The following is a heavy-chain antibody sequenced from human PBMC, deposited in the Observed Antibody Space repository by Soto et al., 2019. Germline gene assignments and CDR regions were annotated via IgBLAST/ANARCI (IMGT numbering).Heavy chain of an antibody. V-gene: IGHV1-69*13. CDR1: GGTFSNYD. J-gene: IGHJ6*02. D-gene: IGHD5-18*01. CDR2: IIPTFRTK. CDR3: ARGILGYSYASYYYALDV. Sequence: SVKVSCKASGGTFSNYDISWVRQAPGQGLEWMGGIIPTFRTKKYAEKFQGRVTITADESTSTAYTEVSSLRSDDTAVYFCARGILGYSYASYYYALDVWGQGTTVTVSS.